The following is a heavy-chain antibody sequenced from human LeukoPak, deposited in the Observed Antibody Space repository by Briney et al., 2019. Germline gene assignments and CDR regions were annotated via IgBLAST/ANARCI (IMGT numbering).Heavy chain of an antibody. V-gene: IGHV4-59*01. Sequence: SETLSLTCTVSGGSISSYYWSWIGQPPGKGLEWIGYIYYSGSTNYNPSLKSRVTISVDTSKNQFSLKLSSVTAADTAVYYCARVRGSYPSWYYYYYMDVWGKGTTVTVSS. D-gene: IGHD1-26*01. J-gene: IGHJ6*03. CDR3: ARVRGSYPSWYYYYYMDV. CDR2: IYYSGST. CDR1: GGSISSYY.